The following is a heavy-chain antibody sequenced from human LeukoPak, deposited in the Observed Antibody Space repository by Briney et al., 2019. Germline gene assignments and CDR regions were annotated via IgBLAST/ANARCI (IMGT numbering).Heavy chain of an antibody. CDR1: GFTFDVYA. D-gene: IGHD5-12*01. V-gene: IGHV3-9*01. Sequence: GRSLRLSCAASGFTFDVYAMHWVRQAPGKGLEWVSGISWNSGSIGYADSVKGRFTISRDNAKNSLYLQMNSLRAEDTALYYCAKDKFFGSSGYDWATFDYWGQGTLVTVSS. CDR3: AKDKFFGSSGYDWATFDY. J-gene: IGHJ4*02. CDR2: ISWNSGSI.